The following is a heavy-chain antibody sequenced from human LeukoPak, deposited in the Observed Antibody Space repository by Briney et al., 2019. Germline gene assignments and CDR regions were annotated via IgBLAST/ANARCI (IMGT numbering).Heavy chain of an antibody. V-gene: IGHV3-9*01. CDR1: GFTFDDYA. Sequence: GGSLRLSCAASGFTFDDYAMHWVRQAPGKGLEWVSGISWNSGSIGYADSVKGRFTISRDNAKNSLYLQMSSLRAEDTALYYCSKAHSSSWFYFDCWGQGTLVTVSS. D-gene: IGHD6-13*01. CDR2: ISWNSGSI. J-gene: IGHJ4*02. CDR3: SKAHSSSWFYFDC.